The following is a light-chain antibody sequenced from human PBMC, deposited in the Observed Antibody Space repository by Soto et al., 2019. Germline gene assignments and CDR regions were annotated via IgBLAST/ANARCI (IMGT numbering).Light chain of an antibody. V-gene: IGKV3-15*01. Sequence: EIVMPQSPATLSVSPGERATLSCRASQSVSSNLAWYQQKPGQAPRRLIYGASTRATGIPARFSGSGSGTEFTRTISSLQSEDFAVYYCQQYNNGPPYTFGQGTKLEIK. CDR3: QQYNNGPPYT. CDR1: QSVSSN. CDR2: GAS. J-gene: IGKJ2*01.